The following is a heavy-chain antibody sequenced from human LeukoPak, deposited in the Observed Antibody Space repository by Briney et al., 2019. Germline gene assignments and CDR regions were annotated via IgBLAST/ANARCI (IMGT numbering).Heavy chain of an antibody. V-gene: IGHV4-4*09. Sequence: PSETLSLTCTVSGGSISSYYWSWIRQPPGKGLEWIGYIYTSGSTNYNPSLKSRVTISVDTSKTQFSLKLSSVTAADTAVYYCAGYDFWSGYYSGWGQGTLVTVSS. CDR1: GGSISSYY. J-gene: IGHJ4*02. CDR2: IYTSGST. CDR3: AGYDFWSGYYSG. D-gene: IGHD3-3*01.